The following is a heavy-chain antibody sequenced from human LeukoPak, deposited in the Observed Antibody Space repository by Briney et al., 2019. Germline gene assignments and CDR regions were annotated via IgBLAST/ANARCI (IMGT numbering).Heavy chain of an antibody. J-gene: IGHJ4*02. CDR1: DGSFSGYY. CDR2: INHSGST. V-gene: IGHV4-34*01. D-gene: IGHD6-19*01. CDR3: ASLASGYSSGWYGG. Sequence: SETLSLTCADYDGSFSGYYWRWIRQPPGKGLEWIGEINHSGSTNYNPSLKSRVTISVDTSKNQFSLKLSSVTAADTAVYYCASLASGYSSGWYGGWGQGTLVTVSS.